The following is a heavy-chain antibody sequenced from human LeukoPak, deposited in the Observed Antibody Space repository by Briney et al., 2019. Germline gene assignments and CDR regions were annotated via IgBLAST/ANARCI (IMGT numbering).Heavy chain of an antibody. CDR3: ARGRIKLQLRGYYDGMDV. CDR2: INHSGST. V-gene: IGHV4-34*01. J-gene: IGHJ6*02. D-gene: IGHD5-18*01. CDR1: GGSFSGYY. Sequence: SETLSLTCAVYGGSFSGYYWSWIRQPPGKGLEWIGEINHSGSTNYNPSLKSRVTISVDTSKNQFSLKLSSVTAADTAVYYCARGRIKLQLRGYYDGMDVWGQGTTVTVSS.